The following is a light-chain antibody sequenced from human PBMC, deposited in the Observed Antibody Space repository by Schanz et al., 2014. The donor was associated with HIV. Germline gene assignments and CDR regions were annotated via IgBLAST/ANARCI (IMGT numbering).Light chain of an antibody. J-gene: IGLJ2*01. V-gene: IGLV2-14*01. Sequence: QSALTQPASVSGSPGQSITISCTGTSSDVGGYNYVSWYQQHPGKAPKVMIYEVSKRPSGVPDRFSGSKSGNTASLTISGLQAEDEAVYYCSSFTRGTTPVIFGGGTKLTVL. CDR1: SSDVGGYNY. CDR3: SSFTRGTTPVI. CDR2: EVS.